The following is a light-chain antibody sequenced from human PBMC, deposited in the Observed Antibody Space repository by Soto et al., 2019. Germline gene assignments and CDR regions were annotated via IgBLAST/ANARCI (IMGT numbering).Light chain of an antibody. V-gene: IGKV2-28*01. CDR1: QSLLQSNGYNY. Sequence: DIVMTQSPLSLPVTPGEPASISCSSSQSLLQSNGYNYLDWYLQKPGQSPQLLIFFGSYRASGVPDRFSGSGLGTDFTLKIRSVEAEDVGIYYCMQSQQTPPTFGQGTRVEIK. CDR2: FGS. CDR3: MQSQQTPPT. J-gene: IGKJ1*01.